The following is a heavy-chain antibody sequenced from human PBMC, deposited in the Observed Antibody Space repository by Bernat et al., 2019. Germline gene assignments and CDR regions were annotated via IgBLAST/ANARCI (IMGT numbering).Heavy chain of an antibody. CDR3: ARGYSSGWYLYYYMDV. D-gene: IGHD6-19*01. CDR2: IFSNDEK. J-gene: IGHJ6*03. V-gene: IGHV2-26*01. CDR1: GFSLSNARMG. Sequence: QVTLKESGPVLVKPTETLTLTCTVSGFSLSNARMGVSWIRQPPGKALEWLAHIFSNDEKSYSTSLKSRLTIPKDTSKSQVVLTMTNMDPVDTTTYYCARGYSSGWYLYYYMDVWGKGTTVTVSS.